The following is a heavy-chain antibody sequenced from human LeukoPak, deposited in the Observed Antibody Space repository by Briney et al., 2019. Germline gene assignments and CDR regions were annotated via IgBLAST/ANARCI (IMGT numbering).Heavy chain of an antibody. J-gene: IGHJ5*02. V-gene: IGHV4-59*01. D-gene: IGHD6-13*01. CDR3: ARMAAAGYPFDP. CDR2: IYYSGST. Sequence: SETLSLTCTVSGGSISSYYWSWIRQPPGKGLEWIGYIYYSGSTNYNPSLKSRVTISVDTSKNQFSLKLSSVTAADTAVYYCARMAAAGYPFDPWGQGTLVTVSS. CDR1: GGSISSYY.